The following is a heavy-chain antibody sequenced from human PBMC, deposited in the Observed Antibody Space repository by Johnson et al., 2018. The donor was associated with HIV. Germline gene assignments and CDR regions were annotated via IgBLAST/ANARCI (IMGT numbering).Heavy chain of an antibody. CDR1: GFTFSSYA. D-gene: IGHD1-26*01. Sequence: VHLVESGGGVVQPGRSLRLSCAASGFTFSSYAMHWVRQAPGKGLEWVSAISGSGGSTYYADSVKGRFTISRDNSKNTLYLQMNSLRAEDTAVYYCARRGVGATTDAFDIWGQGTMVTVSS. J-gene: IGHJ3*02. V-gene: IGHV3-23*04. CDR2: ISGSGGST. CDR3: ARRGVGATTDAFDI.